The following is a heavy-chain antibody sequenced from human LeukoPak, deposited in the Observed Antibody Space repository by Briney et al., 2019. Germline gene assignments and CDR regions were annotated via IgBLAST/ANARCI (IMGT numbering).Heavy chain of an antibody. V-gene: IGHV5-10-1*01. D-gene: IGHD1-26*01. J-gene: IGHJ4*02. CDR2: IDPSDSYT. CDR1: GYTFTTYW. CDR3: ARHSPRSGDLLAY. Sequence: GESLKISCKGSGYTFTTYWISWVRRMPGKGLEWMGRIDPSDSYTNYSPSFQGHVTISVDKSITTAYLQWSSLKASDTAMYYCARHSPRSGDLLAYWGQGTLVTVSS.